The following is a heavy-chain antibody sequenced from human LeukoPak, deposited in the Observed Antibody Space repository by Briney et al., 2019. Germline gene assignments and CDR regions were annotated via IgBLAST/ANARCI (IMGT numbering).Heavy chain of an antibody. CDR2: INPKNGDT. V-gene: IGHV1-18*01. CDR1: GYTFTAYY. J-gene: IGHJ3*02. CDR3: ASLTLGDGAFDI. D-gene: IGHD3-16*01. Sequence: ASVKVSCKASGYTFTAYYIHWVRQAPGQGLEWMGRINPKNGDTNYAQKLQGRVTMTRDTSTSTAYMELRSLRSDDTAVYYCASLTLGDGAFDIWGQGAMVTVSS.